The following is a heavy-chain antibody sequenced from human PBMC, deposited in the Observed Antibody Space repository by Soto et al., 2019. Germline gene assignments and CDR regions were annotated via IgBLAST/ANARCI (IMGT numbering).Heavy chain of an antibody. D-gene: IGHD5-12*01. V-gene: IGHV4-34*01. J-gene: IGHJ5*02. Sequence: SETLSLTCAVYGGSFSGYYWSWIRQPPGKGLEWIGEINHSGSTNYNPSLKSRVTISVDTSKNQFSLKLSSVTAADTAVYYCERATSRIRGYSGYASSTVFDPWGQGTLVNVS. CDR3: ERATSRIRGYSGYASSTVFDP. CDR2: INHSGST. CDR1: GGSFSGYY.